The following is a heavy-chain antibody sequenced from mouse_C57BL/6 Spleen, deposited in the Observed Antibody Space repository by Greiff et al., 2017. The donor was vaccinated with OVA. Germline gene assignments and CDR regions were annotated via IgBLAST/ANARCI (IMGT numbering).Heavy chain of an antibody. V-gene: IGHV1-52*01. CDR1: GYTFTSYW. Sequence: VQLQQSGAELVRPGSSVKLSCKASGYTFTSYWMHWVKQRPIQGLEWIGNIDPSDSETHYNQKFKDKATLTVDKSSSTAYMQLSSLTSEDSAVYYCARGDGNYFSWFAYWGQGTLVTVSA. CDR3: ARGDGNYFSWFAY. D-gene: IGHD2-1*01. J-gene: IGHJ3*01. CDR2: IDPSDSET.